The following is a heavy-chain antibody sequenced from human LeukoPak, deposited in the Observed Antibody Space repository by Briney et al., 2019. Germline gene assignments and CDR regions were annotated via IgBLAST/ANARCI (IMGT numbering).Heavy chain of an antibody. CDR2: IRYDGTNK. D-gene: IGHD1-26*01. V-gene: IGHV3-30*02. Sequence: QLGGSLRLSCAASGFTFSSYGMSWVRQAPGKGLEWVTFIRYDGTNKYYADSVKGRFTISRDNSKNTLYLQMNSLRVEDTAVYYCTKGWGLWGKGTTINVSS. CDR1: GFTFSSYG. CDR3: TKGWGL. J-gene: IGHJ6*04.